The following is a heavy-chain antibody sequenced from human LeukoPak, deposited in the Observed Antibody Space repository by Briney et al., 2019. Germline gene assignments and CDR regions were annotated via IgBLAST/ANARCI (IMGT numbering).Heavy chain of an antibody. Sequence: GGSLRLSCAASGFTFSSYGMSWVRQAPGKGLEWVSAISGSGGSTYYADSVKGRFTISRDNSKNTLYLQMNSLRAEDTAVYYCARDPLYGDSTFDYWGQGTLVTVSS. CDR2: ISGSGGST. V-gene: IGHV3-23*01. D-gene: IGHD4-17*01. J-gene: IGHJ4*02. CDR1: GFTFSSYG. CDR3: ARDPLYGDSTFDY.